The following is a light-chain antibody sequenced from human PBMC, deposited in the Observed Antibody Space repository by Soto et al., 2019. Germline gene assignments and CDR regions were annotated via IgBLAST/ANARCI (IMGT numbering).Light chain of an antibody. Sequence: IVLTQSPVTPAVSPGESAVLSCRASQSVSTSLAWYQHKPGQAPRLFIYDASKRAPGIPARFTGSGSGAHFTLTISSLEPEDIAVYYCQVRDVWPSFGQGTKVEIK. V-gene: IGKV3-11*01. J-gene: IGKJ1*01. CDR1: QSVSTS. CDR3: QVRDVWPS. CDR2: DAS.